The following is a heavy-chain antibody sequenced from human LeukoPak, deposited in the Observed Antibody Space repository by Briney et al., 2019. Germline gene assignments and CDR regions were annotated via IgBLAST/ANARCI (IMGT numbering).Heavy chain of an antibody. V-gene: IGHV3-48*01. CDR3: ARRVVPLYYMDV. CDR1: GFSFSGNA. D-gene: IGHD3-3*01. CDR2: ISGSGSTM. J-gene: IGHJ6*03. Sequence: GGSLRLSCEASGFSFSGNAMSWVRQAPGKGLEWVSYISGSGSTMYYADSVKGRFTISRDNAKNSLYLQMNSLRAEDTAVYYCARRVVPLYYMDVWGKGTTVTVSS.